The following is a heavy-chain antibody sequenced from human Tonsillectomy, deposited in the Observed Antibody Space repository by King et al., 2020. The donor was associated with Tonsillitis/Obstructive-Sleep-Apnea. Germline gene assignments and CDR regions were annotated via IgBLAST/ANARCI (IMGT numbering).Heavy chain of an antibody. Sequence: VQLVESGGGLVKPGGSLRLSCAASGFTFSSYSMNWVRQAPGKGLEWVSSISSSSSYIYYADSVKGRFTISRDNAKNSLYLQMNSLRAEDTAVYYCAGVGSIVGATGGDAYWGQGTLVTVSS. CDR2: ISSSSSYI. CDR1: GFTFSSYS. J-gene: IGHJ4*02. D-gene: IGHD1-26*01. CDR3: AGVGSIVGATGGDAY. V-gene: IGHV3-21*01.